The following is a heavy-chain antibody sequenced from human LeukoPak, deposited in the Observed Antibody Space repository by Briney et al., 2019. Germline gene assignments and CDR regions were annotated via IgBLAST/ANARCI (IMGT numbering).Heavy chain of an antibody. V-gene: IGHV4-59*01. Sequence: AETLSLTCTVSGGSLSSYHGSWIRQPTGKGREWIGYIYYSGSTNYNPSLKSRVTISVDTTKNQFSLKLSSVTAADAAVYYCARDGSYNAFDIWGQGTMVTASS. CDR1: GGSLSSYH. CDR3: ARDGSYNAFDI. J-gene: IGHJ3*02. D-gene: IGHD3-10*01. CDR2: IYYSGST.